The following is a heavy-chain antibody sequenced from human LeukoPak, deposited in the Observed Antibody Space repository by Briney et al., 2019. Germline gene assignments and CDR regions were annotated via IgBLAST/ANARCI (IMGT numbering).Heavy chain of an antibody. CDR1: GFTVSSNY. D-gene: IGHD6-13*01. CDR2: IYSGGST. Sequence: GGSLRLSCAASGFTVSSNYMSWVRQAPGKGLEWVSVIYSGGSTYYADSVKGRFTISRDNSKNTLYLQMNSLRAEDTAVYYCAKEGGSSSWYGPFSDYWGQGTLVTVSS. V-gene: IGHV3-53*05. J-gene: IGHJ4*02. CDR3: AKEGGSSSWYGPFSDY.